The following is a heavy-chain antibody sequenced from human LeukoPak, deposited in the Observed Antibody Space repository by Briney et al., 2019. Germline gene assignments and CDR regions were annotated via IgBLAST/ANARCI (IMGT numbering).Heavy chain of an antibody. J-gene: IGHJ4*02. CDR2: IYYNGNT. CDR3: ARGGWSQDY. CDR1: GGSINNNY. D-gene: IGHD6-19*01. V-gene: IGHV4-59*01. Sequence: KTSETLSLTCTVSGGSINNNYWSWFRQSPGKGLEWIGYIYYNGNTNYNTSLESRVTISVDTSKNQIHLRLSSVTAADTAVYYCARGGWSQDYWGQGTLVTVSS.